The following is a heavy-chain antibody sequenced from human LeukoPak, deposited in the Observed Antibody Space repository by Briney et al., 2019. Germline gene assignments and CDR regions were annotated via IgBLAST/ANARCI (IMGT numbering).Heavy chain of an antibody. CDR2: ISYDGSTE. CDR1: GFTFSSYA. D-gene: IGHD2-2*02. V-gene: IGHV3-30*04. J-gene: IGHJ4*02. Sequence: GGSLRLSCAASGFTFSSYAMHWVRQAPGKGLEWVTVISYDGSTEYYADSVKGRITISRDNSKNTLYMQMSSLRAEDTAVYYCARGSLGYCDSTSCYTQFDYWGQGTLVTVSS. CDR3: ARGSLGYCDSTSCYTQFDY.